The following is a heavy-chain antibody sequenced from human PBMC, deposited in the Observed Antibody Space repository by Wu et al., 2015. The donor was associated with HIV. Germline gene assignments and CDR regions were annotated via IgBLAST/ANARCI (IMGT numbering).Heavy chain of an antibody. D-gene: IGHD3-3*01. V-gene: IGHV1-2*02. J-gene: IGHJ6*03. CDR2: INPYSGGR. CDR1: GYTFTDYY. CDR3: AKEHWRGSVPTPPYYYMDV. Sequence: QVQLVQSGADVKKPGASVKVSCKASGYTFTDYYIHWVRQAPGQGLEWMGWINPYSGGRNYAQKFQGRVTMTRDTSISTAYMELSRLRSDDTAVYYCAKEHWRGSVPTPPYYYMDVWGTGTTVIVSS.